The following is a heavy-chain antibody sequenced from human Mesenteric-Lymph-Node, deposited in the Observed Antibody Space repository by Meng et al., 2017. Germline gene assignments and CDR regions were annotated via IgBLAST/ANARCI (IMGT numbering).Heavy chain of an antibody. J-gene: IGHJ3*02. CDR1: GGSISSGGYY. V-gene: IGHV4-31*01. CDR3: ARGRGVCGGDCYYAFDI. D-gene: IGHD2-21*02. Sequence: GQLQESGPGLVKPSQTLSLTCTVSGGSISSGGYYWSWIRQHPGKGLEWIGYIYYSGSTYYNPSLKSLVTISVDTSKNQFSLKLSSVTAADTAVYYCARGRGVCGGDCYYAFDIWGQGTMVTVSS. CDR2: IYYSGST.